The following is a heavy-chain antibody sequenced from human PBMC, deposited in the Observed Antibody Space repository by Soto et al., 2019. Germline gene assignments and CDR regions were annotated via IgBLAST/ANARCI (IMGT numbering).Heavy chain of an antibody. CDR2: INAGNGNT. CDR1: GYTFTSYA. D-gene: IGHD5-18*01. Sequence: ASVKVSCKASGYTFTSYAMHWVRQAPGQRLEWLGWINAGNGNTKYSQKFQGRVTITRDTSASTAYMELSSLRSEDTAVYYCARDLEQVDTAEVVGIGCFDPWGQGTLVIASS. CDR3: ARDLEQVDTAEVVGIGCFDP. V-gene: IGHV1-3*01. J-gene: IGHJ5*02.